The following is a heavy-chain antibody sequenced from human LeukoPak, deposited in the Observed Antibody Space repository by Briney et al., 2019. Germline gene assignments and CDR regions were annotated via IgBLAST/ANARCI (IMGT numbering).Heavy chain of an antibody. Sequence: PSETLSLTCTVSGGSISSYYWSWIRQPPAKGLEWIGYIYYSGSTKYNPSLKSRVTISVDTSKNQFSLKVSSVTAADTAVYYCATRRIAVAAPFDFWGQGTLVTVSS. CDR2: IYYSGST. J-gene: IGHJ4*02. D-gene: IGHD6-19*01. CDR3: ATRRIAVAAPFDF. CDR1: GGSISSYY. V-gene: IGHV4-59*01.